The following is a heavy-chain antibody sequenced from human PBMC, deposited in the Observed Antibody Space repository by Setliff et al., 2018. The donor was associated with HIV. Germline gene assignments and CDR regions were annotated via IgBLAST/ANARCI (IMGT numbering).Heavy chain of an antibody. V-gene: IGHV3-30*01. D-gene: IGHD2-21*01. J-gene: IGHJ4*02. Sequence: GVSLRLSCAASGFIFSTFPMHWVRQAPGKGLEWVAVMSGDANSQYYADSVRGRFTISRDNSKNTVYLQMNSLTTEDTAVYYCARDRNCGNGCYSSADHWGLGTLVTVSS. CDR2: MSGDANSQ. CDR1: GFIFSTFP. CDR3: ARDRNCGNGCYSSADH.